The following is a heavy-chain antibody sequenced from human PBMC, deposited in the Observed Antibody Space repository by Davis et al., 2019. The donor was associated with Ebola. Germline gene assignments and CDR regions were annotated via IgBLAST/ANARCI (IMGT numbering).Heavy chain of an antibody. D-gene: IGHD3-10*01. CDR2: ISWNSGSI. Sequence: SLKISCAASGFTFDDYAMHWVRQAPGKGLEWVSGISWNSGSIGYADSVKGRFTISRDNAKNSLYLQMNSLRAEDTALYYCAKDIGYYGSGSYYLGYYYYGMDVWGQGTTVTVSS. J-gene: IGHJ6*02. CDR3: AKDIGYYGSGSYYLGYYYYGMDV. V-gene: IGHV3-9*01. CDR1: GFTFDDYA.